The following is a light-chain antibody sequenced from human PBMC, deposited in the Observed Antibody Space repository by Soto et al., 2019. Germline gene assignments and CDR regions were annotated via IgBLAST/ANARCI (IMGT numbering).Light chain of an antibody. J-gene: IGLJ1*01. CDR1: GSNE. Sequence: QSFLSQPPSVSGAPGQGVTISCAGSGSNEVHWYQQQPGRAPKLLIYGNSNRPSGVSDRFSASKSGTSASLTITGLQADDEADYYCQSYDSSLDASVFGTGTKVTVL. CDR3: QSYDSSLDASV. V-gene: IGLV1-40*01. CDR2: GNS.